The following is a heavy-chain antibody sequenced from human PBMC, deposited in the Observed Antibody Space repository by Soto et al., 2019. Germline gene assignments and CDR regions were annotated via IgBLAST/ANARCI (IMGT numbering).Heavy chain of an antibody. CDR3: ARDRRYGSSPSFDP. CDR2: IWYDGSNK. Sequence: GGSLRLSCAASGFTFSSYGMHWVRQAPGKGLEWVAVIWYDGSNKYYADSVKGRFTISRGNSKNTLYLQMNSLRAEDTAVYYCARDRRYGSSPSFDPWGQGPLVTVSS. V-gene: IGHV3-33*01. J-gene: IGHJ5*02. CDR1: GFTFSSYG. D-gene: IGHD3-10*01.